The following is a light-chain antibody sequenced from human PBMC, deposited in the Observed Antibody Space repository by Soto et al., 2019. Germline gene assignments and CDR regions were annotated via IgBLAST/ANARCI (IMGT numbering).Light chain of an antibody. CDR3: QQYHNWPPWT. CDR2: LGS. V-gene: IGKV2-28*01. J-gene: IGKJ1*01. CDR1: QSLLHSDGFNY. Sequence: DIVMTQSPLSLPVTPGEPASISCRSSQSLLHSDGFNYLDWYLQKPGQSPQFLIYLGSNRASGVPDRFSGSGSGTDFTLKISRVEAEDVGVYYCQQYHNWPPWTFGQGTKV.